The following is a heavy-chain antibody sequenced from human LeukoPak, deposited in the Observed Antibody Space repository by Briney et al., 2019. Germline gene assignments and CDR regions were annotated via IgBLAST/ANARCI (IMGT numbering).Heavy chain of an antibody. J-gene: IGHJ5*02. CDR3: VRAHHPGGWFDP. V-gene: IGHV3-43*01. CDR2: INWDGGST. CDR1: GFTFDDYT. D-gene: IGHD3-10*01. Sequence: GGSLRLSCAASGFTFDDYTMHWVRQAPGKGLEWVSLINWDGGSTYYVDSVKGRFTISRDNAKNSLYLQMNSLTAEDTAVHYCVRAHHPGGWFDPWGQGTLVTVSS.